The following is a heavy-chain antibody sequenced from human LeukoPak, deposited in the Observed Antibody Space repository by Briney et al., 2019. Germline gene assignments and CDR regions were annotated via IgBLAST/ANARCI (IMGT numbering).Heavy chain of an antibody. Sequence: ASVKVSCKASGYTFTSYGISWVRQAPGQGLEWMGWISAHNGNTNYAQKLQGRVTMTTDTSTSTAYMELRSLRSDDTAAYYCARAGSGSYYLRFDPWGQGTLVTVSS. CDR3: ARAGSGSYYLRFDP. D-gene: IGHD1-26*01. CDR2: ISAHNGNT. CDR1: GYTFTSYG. V-gene: IGHV1-18*01. J-gene: IGHJ5*02.